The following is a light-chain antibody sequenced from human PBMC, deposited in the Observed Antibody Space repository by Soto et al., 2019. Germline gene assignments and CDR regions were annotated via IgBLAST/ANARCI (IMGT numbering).Light chain of an antibody. CDR2: GAS. Sequence: EIVLTQSPVTLSLSPWERATLSCRASQSVSSSYLAWYQQKPGQAPRLLIYGASSRATGIPDRFSGSGSGTDFTLTVSRLEPEDFAVYYCQQYGSSLFTFGGGTKVDIK. V-gene: IGKV3-20*01. J-gene: IGKJ4*01. CDR3: QQYGSSLFT. CDR1: QSVSSSY.